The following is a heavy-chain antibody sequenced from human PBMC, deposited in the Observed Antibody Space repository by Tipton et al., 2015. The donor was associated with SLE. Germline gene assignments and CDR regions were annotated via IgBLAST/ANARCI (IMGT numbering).Heavy chain of an antibody. Sequence: RSLRLSCAASGFTFSTYAMHWVRQAPGKGLEWVATIWYDGSNEYYPDSVKGRFAISRDNVKNTLYLQLNSLRAADTAVYYCARDLLIRYSSSLDYWGQGTLVTVSS. V-gene: IGHV3-33*08. CDR1: GFTFSTYA. CDR3: ARDLLIRYSSSLDY. J-gene: IGHJ4*02. CDR2: IWYDGSNE. D-gene: IGHD6-6*01.